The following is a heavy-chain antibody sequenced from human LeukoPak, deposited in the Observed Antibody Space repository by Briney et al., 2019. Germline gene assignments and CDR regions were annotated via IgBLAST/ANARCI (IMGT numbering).Heavy chain of an antibody. J-gene: IGHJ3*02. D-gene: IGHD3-22*01. CDR2: ISGSGGST. Sequence: TGGSLRLSCADSGFTFSSYAMSWVRQAPGKGLEWVSAISGSGGSTYYADSVKGRFTISRDNSKNTVYLQMNSLRAEDTAVYYCAIKQSGYPIDAFDIWGQGTMVTVSS. CDR1: GFTFSSYA. CDR3: AIKQSGYPIDAFDI. V-gene: IGHV3-23*01.